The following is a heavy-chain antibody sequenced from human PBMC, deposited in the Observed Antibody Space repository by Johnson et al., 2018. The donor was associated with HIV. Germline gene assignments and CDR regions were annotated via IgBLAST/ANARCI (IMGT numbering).Heavy chain of an antibody. CDR1: GFTFDEYG. J-gene: IGHJ3*02. CDR3: AKDMGRYSGSYGNYDAFDI. D-gene: IGHD1-26*01. Sequence: VHLVESGGGLVQPGGSLRLACAASGFTFDEYGMSWVRQAPGKGLEWVSGINWNGGNTANADFVKGRFTISRDNSKNTLYLQMSSLRAEDTALYYCAKDMGRYSGSYGNYDAFDIWGQGTMVTVSS. V-gene: IGHV3-20*04. CDR2: INWNGGNT.